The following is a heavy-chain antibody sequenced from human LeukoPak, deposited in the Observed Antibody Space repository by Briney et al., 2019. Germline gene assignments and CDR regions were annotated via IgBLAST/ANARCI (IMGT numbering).Heavy chain of an antibody. CDR3: ARARITMVRGVIMEPYYFDY. CDR1: GGSFSGYY. J-gene: IGHJ4*02. CDR2: INHSGST. Sequence: SETPSLTCAVYGGSFSGYYWSWIRQPPGKGLEWIGEINHSGSTNYNPSLKSRVTISVDTSKNQFSLKLSSVTAADTAVYYCARARITMVRGVIMEPYYFDYWGQGTLVTVSS. D-gene: IGHD3-10*01. V-gene: IGHV4-34*01.